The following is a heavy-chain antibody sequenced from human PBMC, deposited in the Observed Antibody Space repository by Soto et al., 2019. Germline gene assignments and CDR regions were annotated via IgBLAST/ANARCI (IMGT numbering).Heavy chain of an antibody. D-gene: IGHD3-9*01. Sequence: GGSLRLSCVASGFTFSSYSMVWVRQAPGKGLEWVSYIFASSTTIYYADSVKGRFTVSRDNTQNSLFLLMNSLRAEDTAVYYCARDRDWVFDYWGQGTLVTVSS. CDR3: ARDRDWVFDY. J-gene: IGHJ4*02. CDR2: IFASSTTI. CDR1: GFTFSSYS. V-gene: IGHV3-48*04.